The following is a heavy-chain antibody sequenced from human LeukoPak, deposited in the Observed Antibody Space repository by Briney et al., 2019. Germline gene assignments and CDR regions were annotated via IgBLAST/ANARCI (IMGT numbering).Heavy chain of an antibody. CDR1: GYTFTVYY. CDR3: ARDRTMVTTGYYGMDV. Sequence: ASVKLTFKSSGYTFTVYYMHWVRQPPGQGLEWMGWINPNTGVTNYAQKFQGRVTLTRDTPIITAYMELTRLRSDDTAMYYCARDRTMVTTGYYGMDVWDQGTTVTVSS. J-gene: IGHJ6*02. D-gene: IGHD4-17*01. V-gene: IGHV1-2*02. CDR2: INPNTGVT.